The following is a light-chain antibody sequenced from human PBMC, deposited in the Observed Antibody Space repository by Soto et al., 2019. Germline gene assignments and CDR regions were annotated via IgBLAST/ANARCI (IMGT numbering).Light chain of an antibody. CDR3: QQYGSSPLT. J-gene: IGKJ1*01. CDR2: GAS. Sequence: EIVLTQSPGTLSLSPGERATLSCRASQSVSSSYLAWYQQKPGQAPRLLIYGASSRAIGIPDRFSGSGSGTDFTLTISRLEPEDFAVYYCQQYGSSPLTFGQGTKVDI. V-gene: IGKV3-20*01. CDR1: QSVSSSY.